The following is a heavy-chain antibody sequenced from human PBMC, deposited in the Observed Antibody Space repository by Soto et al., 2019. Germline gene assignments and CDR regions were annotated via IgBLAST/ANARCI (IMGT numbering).Heavy chain of an antibody. Sequence: EVQLVESGGGLVQPGGSLRLSCEASGFTFRNYDMHWVRQGTGKGLEWVSGISAAGDPDYADSVEVRFTISRENAQNSFFLQMNSLRVGDKAVYYCARTDRDFYGLDVWGQGTKVIVSS. V-gene: IGHV3-13*05. CDR2: ISAAGDP. CDR3: ARTDRDFYGLDV. CDR1: GFTFRNYD. J-gene: IGHJ6*02.